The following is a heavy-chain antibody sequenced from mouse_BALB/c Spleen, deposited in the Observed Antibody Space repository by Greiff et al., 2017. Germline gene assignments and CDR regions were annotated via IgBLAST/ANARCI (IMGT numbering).Heavy chain of an antibody. J-gene: IGHJ3*01. CDR3: ARRGYDGAWFAY. Sequence: QVTLKVSGPGILQPSQTLSLTCSFSGFSLSTSGMGVSWIRQPSGKGLEWLAHIYWDDDKRYNPSLKSRLTISKDTSRNQVFLKITSVDTADTATYYCARRGYDGAWFAYWGQGTLVTVSA. V-gene: IGHV8-12*01. D-gene: IGHD2-12*01. CDR1: GFSLSTSGMG. CDR2: IYWDDDK.